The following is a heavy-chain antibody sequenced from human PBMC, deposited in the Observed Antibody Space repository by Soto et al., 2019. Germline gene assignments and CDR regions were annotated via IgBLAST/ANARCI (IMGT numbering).Heavy chain of an antibody. CDR2: ISACNANT. Sequence: ASVKVSCKASGYTFTSYGISWVRQAPGQGLEWMGWISACNANTNYSQKFQDRVTITRDTSTNSAYMELSSLRSEDTAVYYCARDSGYASYYFDYWGQGTLVTVSS. V-gene: IGHV1-18*01. CDR1: GYTFTSYG. CDR3: ARDSGYASYYFDY. J-gene: IGHJ4*02. D-gene: IGHD5-12*01.